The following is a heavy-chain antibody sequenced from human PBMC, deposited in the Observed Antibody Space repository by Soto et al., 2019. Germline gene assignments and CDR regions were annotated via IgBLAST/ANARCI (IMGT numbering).Heavy chain of an antibody. CDR3: AKVRTGPSRDYDSSGYYSGDAFDI. D-gene: IGHD3-22*01. Sequence: GGSLRLSCAASGFTFSSYAMSWVRQAPGKGLEWVSAISGSGGSTYYADSVKGRFTISRDNSKNTLYLQMNSLRAEDTAVYYCAKVRTGPSRDYDSSGYYSGDAFDIWGQGTMVTVSS. CDR1: GFTFSSYA. J-gene: IGHJ3*02. V-gene: IGHV3-23*01. CDR2: ISGSGGST.